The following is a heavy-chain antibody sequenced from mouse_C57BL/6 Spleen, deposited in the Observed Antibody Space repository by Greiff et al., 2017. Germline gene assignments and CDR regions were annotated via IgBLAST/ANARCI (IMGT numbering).Heavy chain of an antibody. D-gene: IGHD2-1*01. Sequence: EVKLVESEGGLVQPGSSMKLSCTASGFTFSDYYMAWVRQVPEKGLEWVANINYDGSSTYYLDSVKSRFIISRDNAKNILYLQMSSLKSEDTATYYCAREIYNGNPDYWGQGTTLTVSS. CDR1: GFTFSDYY. V-gene: IGHV5-16*01. CDR2: INYDGSST. CDR3: AREIYNGNPDY. J-gene: IGHJ2*01.